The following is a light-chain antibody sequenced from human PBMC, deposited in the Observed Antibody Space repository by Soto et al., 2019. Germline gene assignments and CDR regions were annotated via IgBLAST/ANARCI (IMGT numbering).Light chain of an antibody. CDR2: AAS. CDR1: QRISNY. J-gene: IGKJ2*01. V-gene: IGKV1-39*01. CDR3: QQSYSTPLYT. Sequence: DIQMTQSPSSLSASVGDRVTISCRTSQRISNYLNWYQQKPGIAPKLLIYAASSLQSGVPSRFSGSGSGTDFTLTISSLQPEDFATYYCQQSYSTPLYTFGQGTKLEIK.